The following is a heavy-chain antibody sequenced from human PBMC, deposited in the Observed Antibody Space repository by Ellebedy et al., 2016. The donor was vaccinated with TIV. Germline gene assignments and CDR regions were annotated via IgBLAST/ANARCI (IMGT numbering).Heavy chain of an antibody. J-gene: IGHJ6*03. CDR2: IKQDGGQK. CDR3: ARDLRPGTTFTNHRYYYSYYMGV. CDR1: DFTFETYW. D-gene: IGHD1-7*01. V-gene: IGHV3-7*01. Sequence: GGSLRLXXSASDFTFETYWMNWVRQAPGKGLEWVANIKQDGGQKYYAHSVKGRFIISRDNAKNSLYLEMNSLRADDTAVYFCARDLRPGTTFTNHRYYYSYYMGVWGKGTTVTVS.